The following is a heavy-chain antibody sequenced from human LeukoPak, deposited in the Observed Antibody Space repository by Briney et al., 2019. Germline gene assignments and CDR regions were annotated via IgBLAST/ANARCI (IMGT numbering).Heavy chain of an antibody. CDR1: GGSISSSSYY. J-gene: IGHJ4*02. CDR3: ARLATQDKRADY. CDR2: IYYSGST. V-gene: IGHV4-39*07. Sequence: PSETLSLTCTVSGGSISSSSYYWGWLRQPPGKGLEWLGSIYYSGSTYYNPSLKSRVTISVDTSKNQFSLKLSSVTAADTAVYYCARLATQDKRADYWGQGTLVTVSS. D-gene: IGHD1-26*01.